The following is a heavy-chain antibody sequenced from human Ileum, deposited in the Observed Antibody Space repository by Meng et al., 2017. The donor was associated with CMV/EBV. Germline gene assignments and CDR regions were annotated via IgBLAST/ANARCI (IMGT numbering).Heavy chain of an antibody. D-gene: IGHD1-1*01. J-gene: IGHJ4*02. CDR2: IDTSGST. V-gene: IGHV4-4*07. CDR1: GGSISNYY. CDR3: ASDTGTTGTGSIFDY. Sequence: GELHVSGPGRVKPSATTALPCTVSGGSISNYYWNWMRQPDGKGLEWIGSIDTSGSTNYNPSLKSRVNISIDTSKNQFSLKLTSVTAADTAVYYCASDTGTTGTGSIFDYWGQGTLVTVSS.